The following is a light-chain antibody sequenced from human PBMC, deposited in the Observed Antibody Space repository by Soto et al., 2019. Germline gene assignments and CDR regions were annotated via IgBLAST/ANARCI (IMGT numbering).Light chain of an antibody. Sequence: EIVLTQSPGTLSLSPGERVTLSCRASQSLSGNYLTWYQQKPGQAPKFLIYGASKRDTGIPDRFSGGGSGTDFALTINRLEPEDFAVYYCQQYGHSPITFGQGTRLEIK. J-gene: IGKJ5*01. CDR1: QSLSGNY. CDR3: QQYGHSPIT. V-gene: IGKV3-20*01. CDR2: GAS.